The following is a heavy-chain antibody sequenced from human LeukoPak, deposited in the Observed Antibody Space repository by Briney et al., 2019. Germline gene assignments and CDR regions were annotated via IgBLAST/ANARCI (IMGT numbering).Heavy chain of an antibody. V-gene: IGHV3-30-3*01. D-gene: IGHD3-3*01. J-gene: IGHJ4*02. CDR1: GFTFSSYA. CDR2: ISYDGSNK. Sequence: GGSLRLSCAASGFTFSSYAMHLVRQAPGKGLEWVAVISYDGSNKYYADSVKGRFTISRDNSKNTLYLQMNSLRAEDTAVYYCARASLGDFWSGYWYDYWGQGTLVTVSS. CDR3: ARASLGDFWSGYWYDY.